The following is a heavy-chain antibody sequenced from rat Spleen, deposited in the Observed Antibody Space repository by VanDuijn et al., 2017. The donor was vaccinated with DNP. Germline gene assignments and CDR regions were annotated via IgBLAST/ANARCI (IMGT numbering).Heavy chain of an antibody. J-gene: IGHJ4*01. CDR2: INTDGGST. Sequence: EVQLVETGGGLVQPGRSLKLSCVASGFTFSSYWMYWIRQAPGKGLEWVASINTDGGSTYYPDSVKGRFTISRDNAENTVYLQMNSLRSEDTATYYCAKAGYYGYNYAMDAWGQGTSVTVSS. D-gene: IGHD1-9*01. V-gene: IGHV5-58*01. CDR3: AKAGYYGYNYAMDA. CDR1: GFTFSSYW.